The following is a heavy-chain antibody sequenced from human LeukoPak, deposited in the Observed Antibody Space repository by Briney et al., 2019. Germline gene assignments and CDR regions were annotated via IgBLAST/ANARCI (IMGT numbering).Heavy chain of an antibody. V-gene: IGHV3-7*01. CDR1: GFTFSSSW. CDR3: ARGGRPDY. D-gene: IGHD3-10*01. Sequence: GGSLRLSCATSGFTFSSSWMSWVRQAPGKGLECVANIKEDGREKYYVDSVKGRFTISRDNARNSLYLQMSSLRAEDTAVYYCARGGRPDYWGQGTLVTVSS. CDR2: IKEDGREK. J-gene: IGHJ4*02.